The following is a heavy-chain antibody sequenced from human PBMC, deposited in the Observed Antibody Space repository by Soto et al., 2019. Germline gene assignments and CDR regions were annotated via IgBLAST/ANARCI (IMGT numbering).Heavy chain of an antibody. CDR1: GFTFSSYA. D-gene: IGHD3-22*01. J-gene: IGHJ4*02. Sequence: GGSLRLSCAASGFTFSSYAMSWVRQAPGKGLEWVSAISGSGGSTYYADSVKGRFTISRDNSKNTLYLQMNSLRAEDTAVYYCAKGLSDYYDSSGYYYPTFLDYWGQGTLVTVSS. V-gene: IGHV3-23*01. CDR3: AKGLSDYYDSSGYYYPTFLDY. CDR2: ISGSGGST.